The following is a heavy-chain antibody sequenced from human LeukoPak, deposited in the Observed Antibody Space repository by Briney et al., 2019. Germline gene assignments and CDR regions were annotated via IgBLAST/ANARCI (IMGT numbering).Heavy chain of an antibody. Sequence: SETLSLTCTVSGGSISSYYWSWIRQPPGKGLEWIGYIYYSVYTNYNPSLKSRVTISVDTSKNQFSLKLSSVTAADTAVYYCARTTMVRGTYYMDVWGKGTTVTISS. J-gene: IGHJ6*03. CDR3: ARTTMVRGTYYMDV. CDR1: GGSISSYY. V-gene: IGHV4-59*01. D-gene: IGHD3-10*01. CDR2: IYYSVYT.